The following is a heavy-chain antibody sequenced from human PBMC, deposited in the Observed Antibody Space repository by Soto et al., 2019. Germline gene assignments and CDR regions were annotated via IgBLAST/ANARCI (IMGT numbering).Heavy chain of an antibody. CDR2: IYHTVSH. V-gene: IGHV4-61*01. CDR1: GNYVGSGNYC. J-gene: IGHJ5*02. D-gene: IGHD5-18*01. CDR3: ARIPLDTYMIYWSDP. Sequence: SETLSLTFTVSGNYVGSGNYCWRWIRKPTGKGLEWIGYIYHTVSHSYSPSLKIRVNMSVATSNNQCALKLMSVTAADTSGYYCARIPLDTYMIYWSDPWGQGTLVTVSS.